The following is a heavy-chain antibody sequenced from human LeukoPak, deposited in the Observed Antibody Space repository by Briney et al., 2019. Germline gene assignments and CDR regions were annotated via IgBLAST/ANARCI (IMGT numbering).Heavy chain of an antibody. V-gene: IGHV2-5*02. CDR3: AHRRSDYYGSGSYRWFDP. J-gene: IGHJ5*02. CDR2: IYWDDDK. Sequence: SGPTLVNPTQTLTLTCTFSGFSLSTSGVGVGWIRQPPGKALEWLALIYWDDDKRYSPSLKSRLTITKDTSKNRVVLKMTNMDPVDTATYYRAHRRSDYYGSGSYRWFDPWGQGILVTVSS. D-gene: IGHD3-10*01. CDR1: GFSLSTSGVG.